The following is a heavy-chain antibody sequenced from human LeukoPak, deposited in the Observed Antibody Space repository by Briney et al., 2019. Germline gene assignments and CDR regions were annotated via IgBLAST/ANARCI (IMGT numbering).Heavy chain of an antibody. V-gene: IGHV3-21*01. CDR3: ARPVTTYYYYYYMDV. CDR1: GFTFSSYS. D-gene: IGHD1-14*01. CDR2: ISSSSSYI. Sequence: KPGGSLRLSCAASGFTFSSYSMNWVRQAPGKGLEWVSSISSSSSYIYYADSVKGRFTISRDNAKNSLYLQMNSLRAEDTAVYYCARPVTTYYYYYYMDVWGKETTVTVSS. J-gene: IGHJ6*03.